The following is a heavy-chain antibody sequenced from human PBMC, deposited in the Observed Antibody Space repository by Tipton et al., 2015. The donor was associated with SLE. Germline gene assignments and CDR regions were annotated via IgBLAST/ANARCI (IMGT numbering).Heavy chain of an antibody. Sequence: QSGPEVKKPGASVKVSCKASGYTFSSHYMHWVRQAPGQGLEWMVIINPGAGSTSYPQRFQGRVTMTRDTSTSTVYMALSSLRSEDTAVYYCARGLRIAVPGSAFDIWGQGTMVTVSS. J-gene: IGHJ3*02. CDR2: INPGAGST. V-gene: IGHV1-46*01. CDR3: ARGLRIAVPGSAFDI. D-gene: IGHD6-19*01. CDR1: GYTFSSHY.